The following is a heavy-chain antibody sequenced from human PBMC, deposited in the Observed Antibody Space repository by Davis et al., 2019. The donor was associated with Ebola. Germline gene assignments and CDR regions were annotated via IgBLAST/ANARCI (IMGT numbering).Heavy chain of an antibody. CDR2: INHSGST. CDR3: ARGGNCSSTSCSRAEYFQH. V-gene: IGHV4-34*01. D-gene: IGHD2-2*01. CDR1: GGSFSGYY. J-gene: IGHJ1*01. Sequence: PSETLSLTCAVYGGSFSGYYWSWIRQPPGKGLEWIGEINHSGSTNYNPSLKSRVTISVDTSKNQFSLKLSSVTAADTAVYYCARGGNCSSTSCSRAEYFQHWGQGTLVTVSS.